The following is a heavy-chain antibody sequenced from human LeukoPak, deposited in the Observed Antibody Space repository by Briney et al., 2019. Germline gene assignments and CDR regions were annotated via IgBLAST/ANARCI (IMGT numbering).Heavy chain of an antibody. CDR3: ARGHVLLWFGELPDLPAN. Sequence: ASVKVSCKASGYTFTSYYMHWVRQAPGQGLEWMGIINPSCGSTSYAQKFQGRVTMTRDTSTSTVYMELSSLRSEDTAVYYCARGHVLLWFGELPDLPANWGQGTLVTVSS. CDR1: GYTFTSYY. CDR2: INPSCGST. V-gene: IGHV1-46*01. J-gene: IGHJ4*02. D-gene: IGHD3-10*01.